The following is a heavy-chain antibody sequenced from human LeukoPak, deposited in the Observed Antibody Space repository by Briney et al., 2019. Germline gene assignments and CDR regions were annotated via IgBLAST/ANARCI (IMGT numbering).Heavy chain of an antibody. CDR1: GYTFTGYY. Sequence: ASVKVSCKASGYTFTGYYMHWVRQAPGQGLEWMGWINPNSGGTNYAQKFQGRVTMTRDTSISTAYMELSRLRSDDTAVYYCARDGSGSYYVRFQLDGYWGQGTLVTVSS. D-gene: IGHD1-26*01. J-gene: IGHJ4*02. CDR2: INPNSGGT. V-gene: IGHV1-2*02. CDR3: ARDGSGSYYVRFQLDGY.